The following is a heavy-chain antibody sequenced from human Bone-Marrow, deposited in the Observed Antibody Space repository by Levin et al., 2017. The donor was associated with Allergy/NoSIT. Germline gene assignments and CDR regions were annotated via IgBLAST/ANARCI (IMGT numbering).Heavy chain of an antibody. D-gene: IGHD3-9*01. Sequence: GGSLRLSCKTSGFSLGGFDMHWVRQAPGKGLEWVSEISFDGNKRNYLSSVKGRFTISRDNPGNTVYLQMDSLRPEDTARYFCARDLSHSPDWPYFDQLGQGTLVTVSS. CDR3: ARDLSHSPDWPYFDQ. J-gene: IGHJ4*02. CDR2: ISFDGNKR. CDR1: GFSLGGFD. V-gene: IGHV3-30*03.